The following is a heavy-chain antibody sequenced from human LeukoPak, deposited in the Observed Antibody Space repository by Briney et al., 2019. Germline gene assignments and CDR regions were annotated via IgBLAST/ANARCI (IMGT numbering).Heavy chain of an antibody. CDR2: IYTSGIT. CDR3: ARLVVEMATINWYFDL. CDR1: GGSISSYY. V-gene: IGHV4-4*09. J-gene: IGHJ2*01. D-gene: IGHD5-24*01. Sequence: SETLSLTCTVSGGSISSYYWNWVRQPPGKGLEWIGYIYTSGITNYNPSLKSRVTISVDTSKNQFSLKLSSVTAADTAVYYCARLVVEMATINWYFDLWGRGTLVTVSS.